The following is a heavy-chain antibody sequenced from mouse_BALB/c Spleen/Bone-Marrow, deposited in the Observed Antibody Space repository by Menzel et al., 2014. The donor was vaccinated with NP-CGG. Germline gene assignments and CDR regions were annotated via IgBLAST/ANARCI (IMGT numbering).Heavy chain of an antibody. CDR3: ARTFQPRRAMDY. Sequence: QVQLKESGPELVRPGASVKMSCKASDYTFTSYWMHWVRQRPGQGLEWIGMIDPSNSETRLNQKFKDKATLNVDKSSNAAYMRLSSLTSEDSAVYYCARTFQPRRAMDYWGQGSSVTVSS. CDR1: DYTFTSYW. D-gene: IGHD6-1*01. V-gene: IGHV1-74*01. J-gene: IGHJ4*01. CDR2: IDPSNSET.